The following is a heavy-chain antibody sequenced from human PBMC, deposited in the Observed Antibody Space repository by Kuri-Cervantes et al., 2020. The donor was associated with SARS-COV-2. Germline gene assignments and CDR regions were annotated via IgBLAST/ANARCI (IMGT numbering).Heavy chain of an antibody. CDR2: ISAYNGNT. D-gene: IGHD3-22*01. CDR3: ARATMSHYYDSSPRWFDP. Sequence: ASVKVSCKASGYIFTGYYMHWVRQAPGQGLEWMGWISAYNGNTNYAQKLQGRVTMTTDTSTSTAYMELRSLRSDDTAVYYCARATMSHYYDSSPRWFDPWGQGTLVTVSS. V-gene: IGHV1-18*04. CDR1: GYIFTGYY. J-gene: IGHJ5*02.